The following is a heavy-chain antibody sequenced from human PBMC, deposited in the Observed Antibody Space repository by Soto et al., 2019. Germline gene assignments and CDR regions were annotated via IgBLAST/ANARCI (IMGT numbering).Heavy chain of an antibody. J-gene: IGHJ3*01. CDR2: ISSSSSHT. D-gene: IGHD5-18*01. Sequence: QVQLVESGGGLVKPGGSLRLSCAASGFTFSDYYMSWIRQAPGKGLEWVSYISSSSSHTNYADSVKGRFTIARDNAKNSLYLQMNSLRAEDTAVYYCARSRYSYGSEGSSDVWGQGTMVTVCS. CDR3: ARSRYSYGSEGSSDV. CDR1: GFTFSDYY. V-gene: IGHV3-11*05.